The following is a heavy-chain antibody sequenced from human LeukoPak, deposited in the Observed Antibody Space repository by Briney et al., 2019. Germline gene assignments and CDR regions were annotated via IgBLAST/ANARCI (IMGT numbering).Heavy chain of an antibody. V-gene: IGHV3-23*01. Sequence: GGSLRLSCAASGFTFSSYAMSWVRQAPGKGLEWVSAISGSGGSTYYADSVKGGFTISRENSKNTLYLQMNSLRAEDTAVYYCAKEGDYYDSSDRDYWGQGTLVTVSS. CDR3: AKEGDYYDSSDRDY. CDR1: GFTFSSYA. CDR2: ISGSGGST. J-gene: IGHJ4*02. D-gene: IGHD3-22*01.